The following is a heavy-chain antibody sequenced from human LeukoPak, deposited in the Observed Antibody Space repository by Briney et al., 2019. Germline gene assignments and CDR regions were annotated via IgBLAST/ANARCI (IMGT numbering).Heavy chain of an antibody. Sequence: GGSLRLSCTASGFAFTNAWMNWVRQAPGKGLEWVGRIRSNSDGGTIDYAAPVKGRFTLSRDDSKTTLYLQMNSLQTEDTAVYYCATDFYDSTWGQGTLVTVSS. V-gene: IGHV3-15*07. CDR3: ATDFYDST. J-gene: IGHJ5*02. D-gene: IGHD3-22*01. CDR1: GFAFTNAW. CDR2: IRSNSDGGTI.